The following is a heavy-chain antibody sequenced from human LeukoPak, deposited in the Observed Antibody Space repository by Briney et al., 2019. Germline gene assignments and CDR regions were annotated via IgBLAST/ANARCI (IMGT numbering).Heavy chain of an antibody. CDR1: GFTFSSYS. Sequence: PGGSLRLSCAASGFTFSSYSMNWVRQAPGKGLEWVSFISTSSSYIYYADSLKGRFTISRDNAKKSLYLQINSLRAEDTAVYYCARVTRGGYDGYFDYWGQGTLVIVSS. D-gene: IGHD5-12*01. J-gene: IGHJ4*02. CDR2: ISTSSSYI. CDR3: ARVTRGGYDGYFDY. V-gene: IGHV3-21*01.